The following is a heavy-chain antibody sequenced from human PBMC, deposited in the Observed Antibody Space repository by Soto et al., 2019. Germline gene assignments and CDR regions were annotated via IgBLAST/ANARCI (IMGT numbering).Heavy chain of an antibody. CDR1: GCYLSAYA. CDR2: ISRSGDIT. CDR3: AKGGFWVHYGMDV. V-gene: IGHV3-23*01. J-gene: IGHJ6*02. Sequence: EVQLSESGGGLVQIGGSLRLSCAASGCYLSAYAMNWVRQAPGKGLEWVSAISRSGDITYYADSVTGRFSISRDNSKNTLYLQMNSLRAEDTAVYYCAKGGFWVHYGMDVWGQGTTVTVSS. D-gene: IGHD3-16*01.